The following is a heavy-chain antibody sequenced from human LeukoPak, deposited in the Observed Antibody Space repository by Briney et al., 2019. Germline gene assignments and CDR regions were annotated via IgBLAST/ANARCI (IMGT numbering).Heavy chain of an antibody. CDR2: ISWDGGST. Sequence: GGSLRLSCAASGFTFDDYTMHWVRQAPGKGLEWVSLISWDGGSTYYADSVKGRFTISRDNSKNSLYLQMNSLRTEDTALYYCAKGGGVGATTFFDYWGQGTLVTVSS. CDR3: AKGGGVGATTFFDY. J-gene: IGHJ4*02. CDR1: GFTFDDYT. D-gene: IGHD1-26*01. V-gene: IGHV3-43*01.